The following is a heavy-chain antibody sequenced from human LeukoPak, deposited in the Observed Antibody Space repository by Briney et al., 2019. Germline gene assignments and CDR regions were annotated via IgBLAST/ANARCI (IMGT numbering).Heavy chain of an antibody. CDR2: INHSGST. CDR1: GGSFSGYY. CDR3: ARDSSGYYL. J-gene: IGHJ4*01. D-gene: IGHD3-22*01. V-gene: IGHV4-34*01. Sequence: PSETLSLTCAVYGGSFSGYYWSWIRQPPGKGLEWIGEINHSGSTNYNPSLKSRVTISVDTSKNQFSLKLSSVTAADTAVYYRARDSSGYYLWGQGTLVTVSS.